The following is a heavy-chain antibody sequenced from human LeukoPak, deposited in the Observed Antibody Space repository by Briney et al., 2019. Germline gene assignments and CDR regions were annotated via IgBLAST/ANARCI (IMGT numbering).Heavy chain of an antibody. CDR2: IYYSGST. CDR3: ARGAARHITNWFDP. J-gene: IGHJ5*02. D-gene: IGHD6-6*01. CDR1: GGSISSGGYS. V-gene: IGHV4-30-4*07. Sequence: SETLSLTCAVSGGSISSGGYSWSWIRQPPGKGLEWIGYIYYSGSTYYNPSLKSRVTISVDTSKNQFSLKLSSVTAADTAVYYCARGAARHITNWFDPWGQGTLVTVSS.